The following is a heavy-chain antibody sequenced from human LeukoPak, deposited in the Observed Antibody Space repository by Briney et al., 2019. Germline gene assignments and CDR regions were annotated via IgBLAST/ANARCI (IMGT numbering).Heavy chain of an antibody. Sequence: GGSLRLSCAASGFTVSNNYVTWVPQAPGKGLEWVSVIYAAGYTYYADSVKGRFTISRDNSKNTVNLQMNSLRAEDTAVYYCARAIEYRFDPWGQGTLVTVSS. CDR2: IYAAGYT. CDR1: GFTVSNNY. CDR3: ARAIEYRFDP. V-gene: IGHV3-66*01. D-gene: IGHD2/OR15-2a*01. J-gene: IGHJ5*02.